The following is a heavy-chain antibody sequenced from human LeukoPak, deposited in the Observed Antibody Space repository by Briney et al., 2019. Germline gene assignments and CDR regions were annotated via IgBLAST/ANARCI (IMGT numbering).Heavy chain of an antibody. CDR1: GYTFTSYG. V-gene: IGHV1-18*01. CDR3: ARGGQDYYDILSPFDP. CDR2: ISAYNGNT. Sequence: ASVKVSCMASGYTFTSYGISWVRQAPGQGLEWMGWISAYNGNTNYAQKLQDRVTMTTDTSTSTAYMELRSLRSDDTAVYYCARGGQDYYDILSPFDPWGQGTLVTVSS. D-gene: IGHD3-9*01. J-gene: IGHJ5*02.